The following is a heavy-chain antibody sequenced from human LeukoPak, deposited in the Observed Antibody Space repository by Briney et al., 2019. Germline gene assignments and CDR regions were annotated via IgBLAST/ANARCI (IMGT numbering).Heavy chain of an antibody. J-gene: IGHJ4*02. CDR1: GFTFNNFA. Sequence: GGSLRLSCAASGFTFNNFAMSWVRQAPGKGLEWVSAISGSGGSTYYADSVKGRFTISRDNSKNTLYLQMNSLRAEDTAVYYCAKDYDFWSGSLDYWGQGTLVTVSS. CDR2: ISGSGGST. V-gene: IGHV3-23*01. CDR3: AKDYDFWSGSLDY. D-gene: IGHD3-3*01.